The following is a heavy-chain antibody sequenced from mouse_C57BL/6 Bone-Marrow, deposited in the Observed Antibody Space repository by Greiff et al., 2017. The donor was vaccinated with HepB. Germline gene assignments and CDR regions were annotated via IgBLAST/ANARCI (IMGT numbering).Heavy chain of an antibody. J-gene: IGHJ1*03. V-gene: IGHV5-2*01. D-gene: IGHD2-14*01. CDR2: INSDGGST. CDR1: EYEFPSHD. CDR3: ARQGVRGYFDV. Sequence: EVKLMESGGGLVQPGESLKLSCESNEYEFPSHDMSWVRKTPEKRLELVAAINSDGGSTYYPDTMARRFIISRDNTKKTLYLQMSSLRSEDTALYYCARQGVRGYFDVWGTGTTVTVSS.